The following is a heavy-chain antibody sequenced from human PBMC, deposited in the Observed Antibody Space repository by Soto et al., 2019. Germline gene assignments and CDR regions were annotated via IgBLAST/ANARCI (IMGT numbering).Heavy chain of an antibody. V-gene: IGHV2-5*02. Sequence: QITLKESGPTLVKPTQTLTLTCTFSGFSLSTSGVGVGWIRQPPGKALEWLALIYWDDDKRYSPSLKSRLTITKDTSKNQVVLTMTNMDPVDTATYYCAHRSGAIFGIIYKVPGLFDYWGQGTLGTVSS. CDR1: GFSLSTSGVG. D-gene: IGHD3-3*01. CDR2: IYWDDDK. J-gene: IGHJ4*02. CDR3: AHRSGAIFGIIYKVPGLFDY.